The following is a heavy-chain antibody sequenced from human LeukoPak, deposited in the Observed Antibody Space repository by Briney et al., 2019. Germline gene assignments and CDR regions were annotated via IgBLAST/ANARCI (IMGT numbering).Heavy chain of an antibody. J-gene: IGHJ5*02. CDR3: AHSQWELPWP. CDR2: IYWDDDK. Sequence: TLSLTCTVSGGSISTYYWSWIRQSPGKGLEWLALIYWDDDKRYSPSLKSRLTITKDTSKNQVVLTMTNMDPVDTATYYCAHSQWELPWPWGQGTLVTVSS. CDR1: GGSISTYYWS. V-gene: IGHV2-5*08. D-gene: IGHD1-26*01.